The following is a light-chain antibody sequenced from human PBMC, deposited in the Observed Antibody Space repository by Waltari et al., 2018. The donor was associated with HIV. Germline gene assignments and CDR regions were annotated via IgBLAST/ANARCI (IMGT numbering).Light chain of an antibody. V-gene: IGLV2-11*01. CDR2: DVS. Sequence: QSALTQPRAVSGSPGQSVTISCTGTDSDVGIYDAVSWYQQHPGEAPNLLIFDVSQRPSGVPRRFSGSRSADAASLTVSGLQTEDEAIYYCCSRAGDSIIFGGGTTLTVL. CDR1: DSDVGIYDA. CDR3: CSRAGDSII. J-gene: IGLJ2*01.